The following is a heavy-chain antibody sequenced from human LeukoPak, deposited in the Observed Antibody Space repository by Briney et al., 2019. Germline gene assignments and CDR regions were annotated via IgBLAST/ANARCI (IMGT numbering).Heavy chain of an antibody. CDR2: IKEDGSEK. J-gene: IGHJ4*02. D-gene: IGHD3-22*01. V-gene: IGHV3-7*01. Sequence: GGSLRLSCAASGLTFSSYWMSWVRQAPGKGLEWVANIKEDGSEKYYVDSVKGRFTISRDNAKKSLYLQMNSLRAEDTAVYYCARRPGGYYDSNGILEYFDYWGQGTLVTVSS. CDR1: GLTFSSYW. CDR3: ARRPGGYYDSNGILEYFDY.